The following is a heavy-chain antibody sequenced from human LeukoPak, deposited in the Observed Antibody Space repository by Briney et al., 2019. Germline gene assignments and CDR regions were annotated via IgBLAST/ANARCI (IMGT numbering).Heavy chain of an antibody. Sequence: PSETLSLTCAVSGASISRYLWSWIRQPLGKGLEWIEYIYDSGSSKYNPSLESTVTISLDTSKIQFSLKLTFVTAADTAVYYCARVPDTTMVYFDYWGQGTLVTVSS. CDR2: IYDSGSS. J-gene: IGHJ4*02. CDR3: ARVPDTTMVYFDY. CDR1: GASISRYL. V-gene: IGHV4-59*01. D-gene: IGHD5-18*01.